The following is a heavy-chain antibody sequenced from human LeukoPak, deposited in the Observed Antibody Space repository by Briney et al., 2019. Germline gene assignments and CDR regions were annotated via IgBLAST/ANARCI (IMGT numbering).Heavy chain of an antibody. V-gene: IGHV3-15*01. CDR2: IKSKTAGGRT. CDR3: TTDSGDYGDYVRK. J-gene: IGHJ4*02. D-gene: IGHD4-17*01. Sequence: GGSLRLPCAASGFTFNNAWLSWIRQAPGKGLEWVGRIKSKTAGGRTDYPAPVKGRFTISRDDSKNTLYLQMNSLKTEDTAVYYCTTDSGDYGDYVRKWGQGTLVTVSS. CDR1: GFTFNNAW.